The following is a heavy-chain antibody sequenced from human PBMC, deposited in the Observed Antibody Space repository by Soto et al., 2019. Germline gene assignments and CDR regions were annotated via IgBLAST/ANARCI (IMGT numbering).Heavy chain of an antibody. Sequence: VQLFESGGGLVQPGGSLRLSCAASGFTFSSYAMSWVRQAPGKGLEWVSAISGSGGSTYYADYVKGRFTISRDNSKYSKYLQMNSLRAEDMSVYYCAKSSIFGVVTNWYFDLVGRGSLVTVCS. D-gene: IGHD3-3*01. CDR3: AKSSIFGVVTNWYFDL. CDR2: ISGSGGST. V-gene: IGHV3-23*01. J-gene: IGHJ2*01. CDR1: GFTFSSYA.